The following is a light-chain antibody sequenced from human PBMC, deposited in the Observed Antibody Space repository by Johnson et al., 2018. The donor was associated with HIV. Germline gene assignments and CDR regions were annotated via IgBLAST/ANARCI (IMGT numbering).Light chain of an antibody. CDR1: SANIGSNP. Sequence: QSVLTQSPSASGTPGQRVTISCTGSSANIGSNPVNWYHQLPGTAPKLLIYRNNQRPSGVPDRFSGSKSGTSASLAISGLQAEDEADYYCAAWDDSLSGHFVFGTGPKVTFL. CDR2: RNN. J-gene: IGLJ1*01. V-gene: IGLV1-44*01. CDR3: AAWDDSLSGHFV.